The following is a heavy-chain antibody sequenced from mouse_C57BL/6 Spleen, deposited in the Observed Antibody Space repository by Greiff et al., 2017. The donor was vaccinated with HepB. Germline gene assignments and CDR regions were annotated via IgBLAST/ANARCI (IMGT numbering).Heavy chain of an antibody. CDR2: IYPRSGNT. J-gene: IGHJ2*01. CDR3: ARSGTGTDFDY. CDR1: GYTFTSYG. V-gene: IGHV1-81*01. D-gene: IGHD4-1*01. Sequence: QVQLKESGAELARPGASVKLSCKASGYTFTSYGISWVKQRTGQGLEWIGEIYPRSGNTYYNEKFKGKATLTADKSSSTAYMELRSLTSEDSAVYFCARSGTGTDFDYWGQGTTLTVSS.